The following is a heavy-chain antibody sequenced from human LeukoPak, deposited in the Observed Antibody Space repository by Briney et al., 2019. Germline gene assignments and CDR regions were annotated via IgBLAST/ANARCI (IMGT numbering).Heavy chain of an antibody. D-gene: IGHD3-10*01. CDR3: ARVGDGLLRFGELRGAFDI. Sequence: ASETLSLTCTVSGGSISSYYWSWSRQPPGRGLEWIGYIYYSGSTNYNPSLKSRVTISVDTSRNQFSLKLSSVTAADTAVYYCARVGDGLLRFGELRGAFDIWGQGTMVTVSS. CDR1: GGSISSYY. CDR2: IYYSGST. J-gene: IGHJ3*02. V-gene: IGHV4-59*01.